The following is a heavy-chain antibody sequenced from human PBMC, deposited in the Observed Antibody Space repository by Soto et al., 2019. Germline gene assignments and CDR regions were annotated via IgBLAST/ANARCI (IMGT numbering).Heavy chain of an antibody. J-gene: IGHJ6*02. D-gene: IGHD1-1*01. V-gene: IGHV1-46*01. CDR3: ARTGSHHYYYGMDV. Sequence: TRYHRHRGRHKQGQGLEWMGIINPSGGSTSYLHKFQGRVTMTRDTSTSTVYMELSSLRSEDTAVYYSARTGSHHYYYGMDVCGQGPTVTVSS. CDR2: INPSGGST. CDR1: TRYH.